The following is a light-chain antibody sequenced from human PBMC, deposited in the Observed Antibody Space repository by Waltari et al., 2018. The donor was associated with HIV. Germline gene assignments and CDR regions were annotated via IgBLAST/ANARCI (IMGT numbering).Light chain of an antibody. CDR3: QHRYNWPRVT. CDR2: DTS. V-gene: IGKV3-11*01. Sequence: EIVLQQSPATLFRSPGITATLSCRASQSVGSYLAWYQQKPGQAPRLLIFDTSDTATGIPARFSGTGSGTDFTLTISSLEPEDFAVYYCQHRYNWPRVTFGQGTRLEIK. J-gene: IGKJ5*01. CDR1: QSVGSY.